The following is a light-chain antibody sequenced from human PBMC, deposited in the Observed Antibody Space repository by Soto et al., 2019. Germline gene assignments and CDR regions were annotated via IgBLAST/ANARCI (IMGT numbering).Light chain of an antibody. CDR3: QQSYTTPLT. CDR1: QSLLYRSNNKNY. V-gene: IGKV4-1*01. CDR2: WAS. J-gene: IGKJ4*01. Sequence: DIVMTQSPPSLAVSLGERATINCKSSQSLLYRSNNKNYLAWYQHKPGQPPKLLIYWASTRESGVPDRFSGSGSGTDFTLTISSLQAEDVAIYYCQQSYTTPLTFGGGTKVEIK.